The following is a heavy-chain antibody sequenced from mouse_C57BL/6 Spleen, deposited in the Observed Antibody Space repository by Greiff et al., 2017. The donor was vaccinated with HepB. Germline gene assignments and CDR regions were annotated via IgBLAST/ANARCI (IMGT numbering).Heavy chain of an antibody. Sequence: VQLQQSGAELVKPGASVKMSCKASGYTFTTYPIEWMKQNHGKSLEWIGNFHPYNDDTKYNEKFKGKATLTVEKSSSTVYLELSRLTSDDYAVYYCARGRPFYDRYWYFDVWGTGTTVTVSS. V-gene: IGHV1-47*01. CDR1: GYTFTTYP. J-gene: IGHJ1*03. CDR2: FHPYNDDT. CDR3: ARGRPFYDRYWYFDV. D-gene: IGHD2-12*01.